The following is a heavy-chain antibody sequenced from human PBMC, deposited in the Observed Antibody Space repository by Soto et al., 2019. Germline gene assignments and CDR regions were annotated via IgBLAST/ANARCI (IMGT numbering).Heavy chain of an antibody. D-gene: IGHD3-22*01. J-gene: IGHJ4*02. CDR3: ARGISMMVEVQRDAPDKYYFDS. V-gene: IGHV4-34*01. CDR2: INHSGST. CDR1: GGSFSGHY. Sequence: SETLSLTCAVYGGSFSGHYWSWIRQPPGKGLEWIGEINHSGSTNSNPSLKSRVTISVDTSKNQFSLKLSSVTAADTAVYYCARGISMMVEVQRDAPDKYYFDSWGQGTLVSGSS.